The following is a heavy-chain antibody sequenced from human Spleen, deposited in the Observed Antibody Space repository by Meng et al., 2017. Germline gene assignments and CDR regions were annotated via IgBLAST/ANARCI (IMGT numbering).Heavy chain of an antibody. V-gene: IGHV3-9*03. CDR1: GFTFDDYA. J-gene: IGHJ3*02. CDR2: ISWNSGSI. CDR3: AKLAGDSSGSDAFDI. Sequence: SLKISCAASGFTFDDYAMHWVRQAPGKGLEWVSGISWNSGSIGYADSVKGRFTISRDNAKNSLYLQMNSLRAEDMALYYCAKLAGDSSGSDAFDIWGQGTMVTVSS. D-gene: IGHD3-22*01.